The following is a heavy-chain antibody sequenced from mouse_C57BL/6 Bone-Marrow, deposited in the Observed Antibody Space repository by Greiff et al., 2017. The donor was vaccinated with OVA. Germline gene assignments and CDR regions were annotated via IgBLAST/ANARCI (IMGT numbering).Heavy chain of an antibody. CDR1: GYTFTSYW. V-gene: IGHV1-50*01. CDR2: IDPSDSYT. CDR3: ARSSNYEGDYAMDY. Sequence: QVQLQQPGAELVKPGASVKLSRKASGYTFTSYWMQWVKQRPGQGLEWIGEIDPSDSYTNYNQKFKGKATLTVDTSSSTAYMQLSSLTSEDSAVYYCARSSNYEGDYAMDYWGQGTSVTVSS. D-gene: IGHD2-5*01. J-gene: IGHJ4*01.